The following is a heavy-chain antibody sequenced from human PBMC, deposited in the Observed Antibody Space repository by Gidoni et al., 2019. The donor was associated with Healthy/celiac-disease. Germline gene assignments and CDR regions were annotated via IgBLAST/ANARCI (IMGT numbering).Heavy chain of an antibody. V-gene: IGHV3-33*01. CDR2: IWYAGSIK. D-gene: IGHD3-16*02. CDR3: AREDIQLTFGGVIVPNWFDP. J-gene: IGHJ5*02. CDR1: GFTFSSYV. Sequence: QVQLVGSGGGVVQPGRSLRLSCAASGFTFSSYVMPWVGQAPGQGLEWVAVIWYAGSIKYYADAGKGRVTISRDNSKNTLYLQMNSLRAEETAVYYCAREDIQLTFGGVIVPNWFDPWGQGTLVTVSS.